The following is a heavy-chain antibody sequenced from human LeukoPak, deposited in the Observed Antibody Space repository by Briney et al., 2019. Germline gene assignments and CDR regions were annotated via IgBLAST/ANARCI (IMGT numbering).Heavy chain of an antibody. CDR1: GFTFSSYW. CDR2: IKKDGSEK. CDR3: ARDLSGVTGYTYGRGIDY. J-gene: IGHJ4*02. Sequence: GGSLRLSCVASGFTFSSYWMSWVRQAPGKGLEWVANIKKDGSEKYYVDSVKGRFTISRDNAKTSLYLQMNSLRAEDTAVYYCARDLSGVTGYTYGRGIDYWGQGTLVTVSS. V-gene: IGHV3-7*01. D-gene: IGHD5-18*01.